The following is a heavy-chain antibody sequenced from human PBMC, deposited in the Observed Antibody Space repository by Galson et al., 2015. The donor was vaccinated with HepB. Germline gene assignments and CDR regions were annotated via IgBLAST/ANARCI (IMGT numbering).Heavy chain of an antibody. CDR3: VRDASGGYIGSWYFRRLDY. J-gene: IGHJ4*02. V-gene: IGHV3-48*03. CDR1: GFTFSNYE. Sequence: SLRLSCAASGFTFSNYEINWVRQAPGKGLEWVSYINSGGNTTNYADSVKGRFTVSRDNAKNSLYLQMNSLRDEDTAVYYCVRDASGGYIGSWYFRRLDYWGQGTLVTVSS. D-gene: IGHD6-13*01. CDR2: INSGGNTT.